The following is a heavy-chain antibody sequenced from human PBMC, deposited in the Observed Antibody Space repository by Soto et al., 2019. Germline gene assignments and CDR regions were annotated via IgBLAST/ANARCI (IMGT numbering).Heavy chain of an antibody. D-gene: IGHD3-10*01. CDR1: GFSVSSNGVG. V-gene: IGHV2-5*02. CDR2: IYWDDDK. CDR3: ELFPLGKGSGTPWVDN. J-gene: IGHJ5*02. Sequence: QITLKESGPTLVKPTQTLKLTCTCSGFSVSSNGVGVGWIRQPPGQALEWLALIYWDDDKRYSPSLRSRLTIAKDSSKNQVVLTMPNMDPVDTATYYCELFPLGKGSGTPWVDNWGEGTLVIVSS.